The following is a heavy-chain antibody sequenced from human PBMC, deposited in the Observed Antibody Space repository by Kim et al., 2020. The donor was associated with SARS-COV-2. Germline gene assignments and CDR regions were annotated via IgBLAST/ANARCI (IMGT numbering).Heavy chain of an antibody. J-gene: IGHJ4*02. D-gene: IGHD3-22*01. V-gene: IGHV1-46*01. CDR3: ARADYYDSIGYYRTTDY. Sequence: FQGRVTMTRDTSTNTVYMELSSLRSEDTAVYYCARADYYDSIGYYRTTDYWGQGTLVTVSS.